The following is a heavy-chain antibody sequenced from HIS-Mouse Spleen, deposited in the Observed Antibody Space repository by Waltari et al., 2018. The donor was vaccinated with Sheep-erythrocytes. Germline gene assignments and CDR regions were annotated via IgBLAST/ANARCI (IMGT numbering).Heavy chain of an antibody. CDR2: IDWDDDK. CDR3: ARTPRDYDFWSGYYFYYYGMDV. Sequence: QVTLRESGPALVKPTQTLTLTCTFSGFSLSTSGMCVSWIRQPPGKALEWLEIIDWDDDKYYSTSLKNRLTISKDTSKNQVVLTMPSMDPVDTATYYCARTPRDYDFWSGYYFYYYGMDVWGQGTTVTVSS. CDR1: GFSLSTSGMC. V-gene: IGHV2-70*01. D-gene: IGHD3-3*01. J-gene: IGHJ6*02.